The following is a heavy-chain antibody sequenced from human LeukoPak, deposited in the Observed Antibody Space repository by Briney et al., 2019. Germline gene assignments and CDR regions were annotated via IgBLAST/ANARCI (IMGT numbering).Heavy chain of an antibody. CDR2: IGISSNYT. CDR1: GFTFSGYY. Sequence: AGGSLRLSCAASGFTFSGYYMSWIHQAPGKGLEWVSYIGISSNYTKYAESVKGRFTVSRDNAKNSLYLQMSSLRAEDTAVYYCARGQWLVQGDFDYWGQGTLVTVSS. D-gene: IGHD6-19*01. V-gene: IGHV3-11*06. CDR3: ARGQWLVQGDFDY. J-gene: IGHJ4*02.